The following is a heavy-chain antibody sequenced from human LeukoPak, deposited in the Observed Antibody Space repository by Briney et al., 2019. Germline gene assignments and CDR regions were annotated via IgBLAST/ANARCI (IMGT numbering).Heavy chain of an antibody. D-gene: IGHD3-10*01. CDR3: ARHLGSGSYRGYYYYGMDV. V-gene: IGHV4-59*05. Sequence: SETLSLTCTVSGGSITSYYWTWIRQPPGKGLEWIGSIYYSGSTYYNPSLKSRVTISVDTSKNQFSLKLSSVTAADTAVYYCARHLGSGSYRGYYYYGMDVWGQGTTVTVSS. CDR2: IYYSGST. CDR1: GGSITSYY. J-gene: IGHJ6*02.